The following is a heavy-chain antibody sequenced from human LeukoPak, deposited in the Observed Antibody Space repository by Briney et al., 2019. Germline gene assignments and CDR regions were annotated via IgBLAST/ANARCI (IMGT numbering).Heavy chain of an antibody. D-gene: IGHD3-22*01. CDR1: GYTFTSYG. CDR2: ISAYNGNT. Sequence: ASVKVSCKASGYTFTSYGISWVRQAPGQGLEWMGWISAYNGNTNYAQKLQGRVTMTTDTSTSTAYMELRSLRSDDTAVYYCARDPRYYDSSGYSPDYYYYYGMGVWGQGTTVTVSS. J-gene: IGHJ6*02. CDR3: ARDPRYYDSSGYSPDYYYYYGMGV. V-gene: IGHV1-18*01.